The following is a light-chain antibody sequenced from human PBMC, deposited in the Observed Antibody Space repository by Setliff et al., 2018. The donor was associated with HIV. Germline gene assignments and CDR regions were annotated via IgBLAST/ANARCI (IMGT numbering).Light chain of an antibody. V-gene: IGLV2-14*03. Sequence: QSVLTPPASVSGSPGQSITISCSGTSRDVGAYNYVSWYQQYPGKAPKLVIYDVYHRPPGVSYRFSASKSGNTASLTISGLQAEDEADYDCSSFTTSSTVVFGGGTQLTVL. CDR1: SRDVGAYNY. CDR2: DVY. J-gene: IGLJ3*02. CDR3: SSFTTSSTVV.